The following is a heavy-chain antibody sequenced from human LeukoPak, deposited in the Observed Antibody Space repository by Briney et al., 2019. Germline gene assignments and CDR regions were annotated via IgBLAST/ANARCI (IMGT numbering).Heavy chain of an antibody. CDR3: ARGNYGSGSYYVVDFDS. CDR1: GDSIRNFY. CDR2: IYHSGNT. Sequence: SETLSLTCTVSGDSIRNFYWNWVRQPPGKGLEWIGYIYHSGNTNFNPSLKSRLTMSIDTSKNQFSLRLTSVTAADTAAYYCARGNYGSGSYYVVDFDSWGQGTLVTVSS. J-gene: IGHJ4*02. V-gene: IGHV4-59*01. D-gene: IGHD3-10*01.